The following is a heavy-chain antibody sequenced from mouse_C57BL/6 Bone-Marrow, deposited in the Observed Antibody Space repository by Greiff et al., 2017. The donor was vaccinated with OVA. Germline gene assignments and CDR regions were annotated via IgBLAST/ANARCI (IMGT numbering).Heavy chain of an antibody. CDR1: GYTFTSYW. Sequence: QVQLKQPGAELVKPGASVKLSCKASGYTFTSYWMHWVKQRPGQGLEWIGMIHPNSGSTNYNEKFKSKATLTVDKSSSTAYMQLSSLTSEDSAVYYGADCDGSRYGYCDVGGTGTTVTVTS. D-gene: IGHD1-1*01. J-gene: IGHJ1*03. CDR2: IHPNSGST. V-gene: IGHV1-64*01. CDR3: ADCDGSRYGYCDV.